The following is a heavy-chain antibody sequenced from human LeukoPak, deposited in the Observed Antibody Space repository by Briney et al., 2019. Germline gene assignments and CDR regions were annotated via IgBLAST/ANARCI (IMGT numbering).Heavy chain of an antibody. CDR1: GFTFSSNA. J-gene: IGHJ4*02. V-gene: IGHV3-23*01. CDR3: AKDSGYSSSWYVFDY. CDR2: ISGSGGST. D-gene: IGHD6-13*01. Sequence: GGSLRLSCVASGFTFSSNAMSWVRQAPGKGLEWVSAISGSGGSTYYADSVKGRFTISRDNSKNTLYLQMNSLRAEDTAVYYCAKDSGYSSSWYVFDYWGQGTLVTVSS.